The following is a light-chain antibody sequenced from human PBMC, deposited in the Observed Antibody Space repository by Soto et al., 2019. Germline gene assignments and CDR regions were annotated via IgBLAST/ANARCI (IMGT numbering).Light chain of an antibody. CDR3: QQYYSTPYT. J-gene: IGKJ2*01. V-gene: IGKV4-1*01. CDR2: WAS. CDR1: QSVLYISNNKNY. Sequence: DIVMTQSPDSLTVSLGERATVNCKSSQSVLYISNNKNYLAWYQQKPGQSPKLLIYWASTRESGVPDRFSGSGSGTDFTLTISSLQAEDVAVYYCQQYYSTPYTFGQGTKLVIK.